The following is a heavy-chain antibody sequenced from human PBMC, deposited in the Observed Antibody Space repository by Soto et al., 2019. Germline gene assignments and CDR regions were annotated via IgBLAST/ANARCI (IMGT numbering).Heavy chain of an antibody. CDR1: GGSIIGSY. CDR2: IHYSGIT. D-gene: IGHD2-15*01. Sequence: SETLSLTCTVCGGSIIGSYCSWIRHTPGKVLEWVGYIHYSGITNYNPSLKSRVTMSVDSAKNQFSLQLSSVTAADTAVYFCTKYRGTDAEGYSFDYWGQGALVTFPS. V-gene: IGHV4-59*01. CDR3: TKYRGTDAEGYSFDY. J-gene: IGHJ4*02.